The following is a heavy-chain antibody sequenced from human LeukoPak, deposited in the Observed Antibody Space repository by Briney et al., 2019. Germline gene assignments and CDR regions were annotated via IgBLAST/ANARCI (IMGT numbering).Heavy chain of an antibody. Sequence: GGSLRLSCAASGVTFYDYYMNWIRQAPGKGLEWVAHISSSARTIYYADSVKGRFTISRDNAKKLLYLQMNSLRAEDTAVYYCARGGWETYFAYWGQGSLVTVSS. CDR2: ISSSARTI. CDR1: GVTFYDYY. CDR3: ARGGWETYFAY. J-gene: IGHJ4*02. D-gene: IGHD1-26*01. V-gene: IGHV3-11*04.